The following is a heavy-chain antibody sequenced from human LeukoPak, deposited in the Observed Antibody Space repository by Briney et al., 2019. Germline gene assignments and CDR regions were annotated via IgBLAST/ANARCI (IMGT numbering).Heavy chain of an antibody. CDR2: ISYDGSNK. Sequence: RSLRLSCAASGFTFSSYAMHWVRQAPGKGLEWVAVISYDGSNKYYADSVKGRFTISRDNSKNTLYLQMNRLRAEDPAVYYCARGVSALTGHSVAYNFHYWRERPLVPVPS. CDR3: ARGVSALTGHSVAYNFHY. J-gene: IGHJ4*02. V-gene: IGHV3-30*04. CDR1: GFTFSSYA. D-gene: IGHD1-14*01.